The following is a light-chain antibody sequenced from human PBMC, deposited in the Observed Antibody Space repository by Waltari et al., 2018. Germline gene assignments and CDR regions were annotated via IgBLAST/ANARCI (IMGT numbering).Light chain of an antibody. J-gene: IGKJ3*01. V-gene: IGKV4-1*01. CDR3: QQYYNTPFT. Sequence: DIVMTQSPDSLAVSLAERATINCKSSQSVLYSSNNKNYLTWYQKKPGQPPKLLIYWASTRESGVPDRFSGSGSGTDFTLTISSLQAEDVAVYYCQQYYNTPFTFGPGTKVDVK. CDR1: QSVLYSSNNKNY. CDR2: WAS.